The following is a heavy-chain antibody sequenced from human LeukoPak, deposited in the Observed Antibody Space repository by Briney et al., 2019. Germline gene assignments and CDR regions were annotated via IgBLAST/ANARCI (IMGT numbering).Heavy chain of an antibody. CDR3: ARGMAVAATDAFDI. V-gene: IGHV3-66*01. CDR1: GFTVSNNY. D-gene: IGHD6-19*01. CDR2: IYSGGTT. J-gene: IGHJ3*02. Sequence: PGGSLRLSCAASGFTVSNNYMSWVRQARGKGLEWVSLIYSGGTTYYADSVKGRFTVSRDNSQNTLYLQMNSLRAEDTAVYYCARGMAVAATDAFDIWGQGTMVTVSS.